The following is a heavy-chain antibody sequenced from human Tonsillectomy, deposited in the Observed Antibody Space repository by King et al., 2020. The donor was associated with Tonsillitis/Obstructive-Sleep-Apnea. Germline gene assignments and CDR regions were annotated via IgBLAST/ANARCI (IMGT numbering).Heavy chain of an antibody. V-gene: IGHV4-34*01. CDR2: INHSGST. CDR3: AREGGYCSSTSCYYYYMDV. CDR1: GRSFSGYY. D-gene: IGHD2-2*01. Sequence: VQLQQWGAGLLKPSETLSLTCAVYGRSFSGYYWSWIRQPPGKGLEWIGEINHSGSTNYNPSLKSRVTISVDTSKNQFSLKLSSVTAADTAVYYCAREGGYCSSTSCYYYYMDVWGKGTTVTVSS. J-gene: IGHJ6*03.